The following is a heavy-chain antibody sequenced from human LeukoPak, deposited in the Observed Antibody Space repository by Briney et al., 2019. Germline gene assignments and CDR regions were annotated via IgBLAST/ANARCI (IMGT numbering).Heavy chain of an antibody. CDR3: AKASSGYYYSGDYSAY. CDR2: ISGSGVTT. Sequence: GGSLRLSCAAAGFTFSNYGMGWVRQAPGKGLEWGSGISGSGVTTYYADSVKGRFTISRDNAKNSLYLQMNSLRAEDMALYYCAKASSGYYYSGDYSAYWGQATPATVPS. J-gene: IGHJ4*02. V-gene: IGHV3-23*01. D-gene: IGHD3-22*01. CDR1: GFTFSNYG.